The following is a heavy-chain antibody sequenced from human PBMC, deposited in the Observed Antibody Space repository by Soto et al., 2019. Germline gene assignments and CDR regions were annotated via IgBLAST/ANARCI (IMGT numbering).Heavy chain of an antibody. CDR3: AKDDFGSEYYYYGMDD. J-gene: IGHJ6*02. D-gene: IGHD3-3*01. CDR2: ISANNGNT. CDR1: GYTFTSYG. V-gene: IGHV1-18*04. Sequence: GASVKVSCKASGYTFTSYGISWVRQAPGQGLEWIGWISANNGNTNYAQKLQGRVTMTTDTSTSTAYMELRSLRSDDTAVYYCAKDDFGSEYYYYGMDDWGQGTTVTVSS.